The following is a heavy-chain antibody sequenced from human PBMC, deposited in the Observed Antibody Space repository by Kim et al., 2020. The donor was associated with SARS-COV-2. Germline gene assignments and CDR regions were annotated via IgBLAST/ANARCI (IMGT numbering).Heavy chain of an antibody. J-gene: IGHJ6*02. D-gene: IGHD6-19*01. Sequence: TNYAQKLQGRVTMTTDTSTSTAYMELRSLRSDDTAVYYCARIQQWSGMDVWGQGTTVTVSS. CDR3: ARIQQWSGMDV. CDR2: T. V-gene: IGHV1-18*01.